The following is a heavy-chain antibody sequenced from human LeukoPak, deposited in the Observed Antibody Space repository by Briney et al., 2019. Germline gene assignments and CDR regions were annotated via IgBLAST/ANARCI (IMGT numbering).Heavy chain of an antibody. Sequence: GGSLRLSCAASGFTFSSYGINWVRQAPGKGLEWVSSISSSSSYIYYADSVKGRFTISRDNAKNSLYLQMNSLRAEDTAVYYCARVDYDNSGYSDYWGQGTLVTVSS. CDR3: ARVDYDNSGYSDY. V-gene: IGHV3-21*01. CDR2: ISSSSSYI. J-gene: IGHJ4*02. CDR1: GFTFSSYG. D-gene: IGHD3-22*01.